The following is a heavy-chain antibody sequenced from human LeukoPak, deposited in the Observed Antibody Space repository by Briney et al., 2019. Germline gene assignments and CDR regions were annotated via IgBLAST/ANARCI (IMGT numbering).Heavy chain of an antibody. D-gene: IGHD4-17*01. Sequence: SETLSLTCTVSGGSISGYYWSWFRQPAGKGLEWIGRIYTSGSTDYSPSLKSRVTMSVDTSKNQFSLRLTSVTAADTAVYYCARGGGDYGDLANDYWGQGTLVTVSA. CDR2: IYTSGST. J-gene: IGHJ4*02. V-gene: IGHV4-4*07. CDR3: ARGGGDYGDLANDY. CDR1: GGSISGYY.